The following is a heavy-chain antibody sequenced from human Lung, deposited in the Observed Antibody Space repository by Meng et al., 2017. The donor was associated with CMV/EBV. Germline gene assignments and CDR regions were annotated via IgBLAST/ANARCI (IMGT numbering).Heavy chain of an antibody. D-gene: IGHD2-8*01. CDR2: IYSGDSST. CDR3: AKDHMLSYFDY. Sequence: GEXXKISCAASGFTLSNYAMSWVRQAPGKGLEWVSVIYSGDSSTHYADSVKGRFTISRDNSKNTLYLQMNSLRAEDTAVYYCAKDHMLSYFDYWGQGTLVVFSS. CDR1: GFTLSNYA. V-gene: IGHV3-23*03. J-gene: IGHJ4*02.